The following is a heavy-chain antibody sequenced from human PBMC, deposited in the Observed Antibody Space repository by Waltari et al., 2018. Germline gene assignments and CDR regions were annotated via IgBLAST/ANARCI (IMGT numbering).Heavy chain of an antibody. Sequence: EVQLVESGGGLVKPGGSLRLSCVVSGLNFRSSSMNWVRQAPGKGLEWVSYISDGSDYSYYSDSVKGRFTISRDNAKNSLYLQMNRLRTDDTAVYYWARDFYCSDGRCTDYWGQGTLVTVSS. J-gene: IGHJ4*02. CDR1: GLNFRSSS. D-gene: IGHD2-15*01. CDR2: ISDGSDYS. CDR3: ARDFYCSDGRCTDY. V-gene: IGHV3-21*01.